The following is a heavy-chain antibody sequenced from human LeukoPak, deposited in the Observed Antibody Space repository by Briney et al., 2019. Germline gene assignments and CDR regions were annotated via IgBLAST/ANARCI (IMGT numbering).Heavy chain of an antibody. D-gene: IGHD6-19*01. CDR2: IGGSGSTT. CDR3: ARERSGQWLINYFDY. J-gene: IGHJ4*02. V-gene: IGHV3-23*01. Sequence: GGSLRLSCVASGLTFGNYGMNWVRQAPGKGLEWVSSIGGSGSTTYYADSVRGRFTISRDNSKNSMYLQMSSLRAEDTAVYYCARERSGQWLINYFDYWGQGTLVTVSS. CDR1: GLTFGNYG.